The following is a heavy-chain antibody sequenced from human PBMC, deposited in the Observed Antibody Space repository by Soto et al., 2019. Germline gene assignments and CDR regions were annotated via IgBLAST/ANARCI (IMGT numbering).Heavy chain of an antibody. CDR1: GGSISSYY. Sequence: SETLSLTCTVSGGSISSYYWSWIRQPPGKGLEWIGYIYYSGSTNYNPSLKSRVTISVDTSKNQFSLKLSSVTAADTAVYYCARDRGHNIQSLRHFHWLLDYWGPAPLVTRS. D-gene: IGHD3-9*01. V-gene: IGHV4-59*01. J-gene: IGHJ4*02. CDR2: IYYSGST. CDR3: ARDRGHNIQSLRHFHWLLDY.